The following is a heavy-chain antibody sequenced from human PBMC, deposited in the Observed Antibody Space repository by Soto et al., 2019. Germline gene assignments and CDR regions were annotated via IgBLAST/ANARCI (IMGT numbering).Heavy chain of an antibody. CDR2: IYYSGST. J-gene: IGHJ5*02. V-gene: IGHV4-61*01. CDR1: GGSVSSGSYY. CDR3: ARGPRYGSGSTNWFDP. Sequence: QVQLQESGPGLVKPSETLSLTCTVSGGSVSSGSYYWSWIRQPPGKGLEWIGYIYYSGSTNYNPSLKSRVTRSVDTSKNQFSLKLSSVTAADTAVYYCARGPRYGSGSTNWFDPWGQGTLVTVSS. D-gene: IGHD3-10*01.